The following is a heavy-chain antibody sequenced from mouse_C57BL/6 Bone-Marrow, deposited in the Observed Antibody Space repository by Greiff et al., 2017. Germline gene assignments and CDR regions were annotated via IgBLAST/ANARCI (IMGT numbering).Heavy chain of an antibody. CDR2: ISSGSSTI. Sequence: EVKLVESGGGLVKPGGSLKLSCAASGFTFSDSGMHWVRQAPEKGLEWVAYISSGSSTIYYADTVKGRITISRDNAKNTLFLQMTSLRSEDAAMYYCARGYLDYWGQGTTPTVSS. CDR1: GFTFSDSG. V-gene: IGHV5-17*01. J-gene: IGHJ2*01. CDR3: ARGYLDY. D-gene: IGHD2-2*01.